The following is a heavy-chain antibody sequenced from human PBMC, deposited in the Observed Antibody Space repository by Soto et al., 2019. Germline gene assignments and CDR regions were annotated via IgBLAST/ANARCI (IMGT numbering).Heavy chain of an antibody. CDR3: ARASYYDGWFEP. CDR2: MHDSGSA. V-gene: IGHV4-59*02. D-gene: IGHD1-26*01. J-gene: IGHJ5*02. CDR1: GGSVTTYY. Sequence: QAQLQESGPGLVKPSETLSLTCTVSGGSVTTYYWNWIRQPPGKGLEWIGYMHDSGSANYSPSLKSRVTILVDTSKKQISLKLSSVTAADTGVYYCARASYYDGWFEPWGQGTLVTVSS.